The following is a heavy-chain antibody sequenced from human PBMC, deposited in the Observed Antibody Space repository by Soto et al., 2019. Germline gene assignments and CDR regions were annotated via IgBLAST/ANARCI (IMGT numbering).Heavy chain of an antibody. D-gene: IGHD1-1*01. Sequence: DTLSLTCSVSGFAISRGYYWSWVRQPPGKGLEWIGSIYPSVSSYHNPSLATRLRLSIDTSKNQFTLNLTSVTAADTALYFCAREKVGTTFFDNWGQGIQVTVSS. CDR3: AREKVGTTFFDN. CDR1: GFAISRGYY. V-gene: IGHV4-38-2*02. CDR2: IYPSVSS. J-gene: IGHJ4*02.